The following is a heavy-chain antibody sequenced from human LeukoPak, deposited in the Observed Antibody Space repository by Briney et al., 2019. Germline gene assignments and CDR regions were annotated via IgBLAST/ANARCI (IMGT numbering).Heavy chain of an antibody. CDR3: AKELGYYDSSGYSDY. CDR1: GFTFSSYG. D-gene: IGHD3-22*01. CDR2: IRYDGSNK. V-gene: IGHV3-30*02. J-gene: IGHJ4*02. Sequence: GGSLRLSCAASGFTFSSYGMHWVRQAPGKGLEWVAFIRYDGSNKYYADSVKGRFTISRDNSKNTLYLQMNILRAEDTAVYYCAKELGYYDSSGYSDYWVQGTLVTVSS.